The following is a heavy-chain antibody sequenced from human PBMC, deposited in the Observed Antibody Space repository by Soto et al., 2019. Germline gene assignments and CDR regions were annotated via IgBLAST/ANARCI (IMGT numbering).Heavy chain of an antibody. CDR2: IIPIFGTA. D-gene: IGHD5-12*01. V-gene: IGHV1-69*01. CDR3: ARTLEMATIRPTYYYYGMDV. CDR1: GGTFSSYA. Sequence: QVQLVQSGAEVKKPGSSVKVSCKASGGTFSSYAISWVRQAPGQGLEWMGGIIPIFGTANYAQKFQGRVTITAEESTSTAYMELSSLRSEDTAVYYCARTLEMATIRPTYYYYGMDVWGQGTTVTVSS. J-gene: IGHJ6*02.